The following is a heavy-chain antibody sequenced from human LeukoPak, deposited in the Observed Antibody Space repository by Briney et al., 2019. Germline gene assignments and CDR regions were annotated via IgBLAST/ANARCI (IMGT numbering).Heavy chain of an antibody. CDR2: ISAYNGNT. D-gene: IGHD6-13*01. CDR3: ARWSRVLAAAGTRNCFDP. CDR1: GYTFTSYG. J-gene: IGHJ5*02. Sequence: GASVKVSCKASGYTFTSYGISWVRQAPGQGLEWMGWISAYNGNTNYAQKLQGRVTMTTDTSTSTAYMELRSLRSDDTAVYYCARWSRVLAAAGTRNCFDPWGQGTLVTVSS. V-gene: IGHV1-18*01.